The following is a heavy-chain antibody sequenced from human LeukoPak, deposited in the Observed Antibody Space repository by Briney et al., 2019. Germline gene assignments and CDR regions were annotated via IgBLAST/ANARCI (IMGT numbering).Heavy chain of an antibody. Sequence: GGSLRLSCAASGFIVSSNYMSWVRQAPGKGLEWVSAVSDSGSSTYYADSVKGRFTISRDISKNTLYLQMNSLRAEDTAVYYCAKPISAASGTDFDYWGQGTLVTVSS. J-gene: IGHJ4*02. CDR3: AKPISAASGTDFDY. V-gene: IGHV3-23*01. D-gene: IGHD6-13*01. CDR2: VSDSGSST. CDR1: GFIVSSNY.